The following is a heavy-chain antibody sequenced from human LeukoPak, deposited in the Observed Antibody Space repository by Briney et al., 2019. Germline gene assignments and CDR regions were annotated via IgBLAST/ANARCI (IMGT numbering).Heavy chain of an antibody. CDR3: ARDHYYYDSSGYFSYYYYYMDV. J-gene: IGHJ6*03. D-gene: IGHD3-22*01. CDR1: GFTFSSYA. V-gene: IGHV3-30*04. Sequence: GGSLRLSCAASGFTFSSYAMHWVRQAPGKGLEWVAVISYDGSNKYYADSVKGRFTISRDNSKNTLYLQMNSLRAEDTAVYYCARDHYYYDSSGYFSYYYYYMDVWGKGTTVTVSS. CDR2: ISYDGSNK.